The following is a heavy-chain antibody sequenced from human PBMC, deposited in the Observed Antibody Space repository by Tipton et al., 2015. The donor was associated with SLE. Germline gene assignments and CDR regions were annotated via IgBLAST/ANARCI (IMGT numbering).Heavy chain of an antibody. CDR2: ISYDGSNK. V-gene: IGHV3-30-3*01. J-gene: IGHJ4*02. D-gene: IGHD3-10*01. CDR1: GFTFSSYA. Sequence: RSLRLSCAASGFTFSSYAMHWVRQAPGKGLEWVAVISYDGSNKYYADSVKGRFTISRDNSKNTLYLQMNSLRAEDTAVCYCATLLWFGRGLDYWGQGTLVTVSS. CDR3: ATLLWFGRGLDY.